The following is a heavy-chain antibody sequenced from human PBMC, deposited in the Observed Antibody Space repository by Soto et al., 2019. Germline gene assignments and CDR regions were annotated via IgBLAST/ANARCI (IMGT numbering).Heavy chain of an antibody. CDR1: GFTFTNAW. J-gene: IGHJ4*02. D-gene: IGHD1-26*01. V-gene: IGHV3-15*07. CDR2: IKSKTNGGTT. Sequence: EVQLVESGGGLVKPGGSLRLSCAASGFTFTNAWMNWVRQAPGKGLEWVGRIKSKTNGGTTDYAAPVKGRFTISRDDSKHKLYLQMNSLKTEDTAVYYCTTYLGVTSFDYWGQGTLVTVSS. CDR3: TTYLGVTSFDY.